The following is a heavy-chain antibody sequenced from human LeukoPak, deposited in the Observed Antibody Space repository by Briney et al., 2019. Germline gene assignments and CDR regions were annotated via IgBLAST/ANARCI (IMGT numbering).Heavy chain of an antibody. CDR3: AKEGYGGNASWDY. CDR2: ISWNSGSI. V-gene: IGHV3-9*01. J-gene: IGHJ4*02. CDR1: GFTFDDYA. D-gene: IGHD4-23*01. Sequence: GGSLRLSCAASGFTFDDYAMHWVRQAPGKGLEWVSGISWNSGSIGYADSVKGRFTISRDNAKNSLYLQMNSLRAEDTALYYCAKEGYGGNASWDYWGQGTLVTVSS.